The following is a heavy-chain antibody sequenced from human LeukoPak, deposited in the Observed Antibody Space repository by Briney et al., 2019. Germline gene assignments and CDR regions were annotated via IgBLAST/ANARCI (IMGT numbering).Heavy chain of an antibody. Sequence: PSETLSLTCTVSGGSISSGDYYWSWIRQPPGKGLEWIAYMYYSGSTYYNPSLKSRVTMSTDMSKNQLSLKLSSVTAADTAVYYCARPYYYDSRIDPWGQGILVTVSS. D-gene: IGHD3-22*01. CDR2: MYYSGST. J-gene: IGHJ5*02. CDR3: ARPYYYDSRIDP. V-gene: IGHV4-30-4*01. CDR1: GGSISSGDYY.